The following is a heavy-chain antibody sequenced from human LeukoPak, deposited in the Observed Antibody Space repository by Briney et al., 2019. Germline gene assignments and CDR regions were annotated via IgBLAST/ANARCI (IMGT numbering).Heavy chain of an antibody. Sequence: GGSLRLSCAASGFTFSSYSMNWVRQAPGKGLEWVSVIYSGGSTYYADSVKGRFTISRDNSKNTLYLQMNSLRAEDTAVYYCASPYSSSWYRPFDIWGQGTMVTVSS. V-gene: IGHV3-66*01. CDR2: IYSGGST. J-gene: IGHJ3*02. CDR1: GFTFSSYS. CDR3: ASPYSSSWYRPFDI. D-gene: IGHD6-13*01.